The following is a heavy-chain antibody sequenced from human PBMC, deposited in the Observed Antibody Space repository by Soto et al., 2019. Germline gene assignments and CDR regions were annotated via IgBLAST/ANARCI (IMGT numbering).Heavy chain of an antibody. D-gene: IGHD3-3*01. Sequence: GGSLRLSCAASGFTFSSYAMSWVRQAPGKGLEWVSGITGSVGRTYYADSVKGRFTISRDNSRSTLYLQMNNLGDEDTAVYYCSNGPLAAYYDFWGGPDAGKWGQGALVTVSS. CDR3: SNGPLAAYYDFWGGPDAGK. J-gene: IGHJ4*02. CDR2: ITGSVGRT. CDR1: GFTFSSYA. V-gene: IGHV3-23*01.